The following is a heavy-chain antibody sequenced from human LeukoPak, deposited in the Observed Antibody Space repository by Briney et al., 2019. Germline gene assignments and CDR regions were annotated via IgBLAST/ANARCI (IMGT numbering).Heavy chain of an antibody. D-gene: IGHD3-10*01. Sequence: PGGSLRLSCAASRFTITNYAIHWVRQAPGKGLDWVAVVSFDGSDKYYTDSVRGRFIISRDNSKNTLYLQMNSLTPEDTAVYYCARDRALGYFDLWGRGTLVTVSS. V-gene: IGHV3-30*04. CDR2: VSFDGSDK. J-gene: IGHJ2*01. CDR3: ARDRALGYFDL. CDR1: RFTITNYA.